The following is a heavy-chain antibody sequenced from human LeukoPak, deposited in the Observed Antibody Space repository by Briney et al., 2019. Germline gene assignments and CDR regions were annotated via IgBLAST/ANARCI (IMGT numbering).Heavy chain of an antibody. Sequence: PGGSLRLSCAASGFTFSNYAMHWVRQAPGKGLEWVAVISYDGSNKYYADSVKGRFTNSRDNSKNTLYLQMNSLRVEDTAVYYCASPAVYSSSWYYFDYWGQGTLVTVSS. CDR3: ASPAVYSSSWYYFDY. D-gene: IGHD6-13*01. V-gene: IGHV3-30-3*01. CDR1: GFTFSNYA. J-gene: IGHJ4*02. CDR2: ISYDGSNK.